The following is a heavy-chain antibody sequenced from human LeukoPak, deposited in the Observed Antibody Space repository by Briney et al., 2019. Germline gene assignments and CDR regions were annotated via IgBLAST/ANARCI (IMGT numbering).Heavy chain of an antibody. J-gene: IGHJ4*02. D-gene: IGHD3-10*01. Sequence: XXGSGGSTSYAASVQCRFPISRDNSKNTLYLQMNSLRAEDTAVYYCAKDAALWFGESPAGTIDYWGQGTLVTVSS. CDR2: XXGSGGST. V-gene: IGHV3-23*01. CDR3: AKDAALWFGESPAGTIDY.